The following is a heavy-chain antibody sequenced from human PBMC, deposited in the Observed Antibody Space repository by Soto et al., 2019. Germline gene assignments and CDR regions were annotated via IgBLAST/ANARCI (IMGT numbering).Heavy chain of an antibody. CDR3: ARDLSPANYGFPSFDY. D-gene: IGHD4-17*01. Sequence: GGSLRLSCAASGFTFTTYWMHWVRQVPGKGLEWVSLINNHGSSTTYADSERGRFTISRDNAKNRLYLQMNSLRAEDTAVYYCARDLSPANYGFPSFDYWGQGALVTVSS. CDR1: GFTFTTYW. V-gene: IGHV3-74*01. CDR2: INNHGSST. J-gene: IGHJ4*02.